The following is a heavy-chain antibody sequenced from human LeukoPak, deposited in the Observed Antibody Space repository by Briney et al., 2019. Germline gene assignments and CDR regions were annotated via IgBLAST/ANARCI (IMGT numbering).Heavy chain of an antibody. V-gene: IGHV1-2*02. D-gene: IGHD6-13*01. CDR1: GYTFTGYY. CDR3: ARDYRRIAAAGPGGY. J-gene: IGHJ4*02. CDR2: INPNSGGT. Sequence: GASVKVSCKASGYTFTGYYMHWVRQAPRQGLEWMGWINPNSGGTNYAQKFQGRVTMTRDTSISTAYMELSRLRSDDTAVYYCARDYRRIAAAGPGGYWGQGTLVTVSS.